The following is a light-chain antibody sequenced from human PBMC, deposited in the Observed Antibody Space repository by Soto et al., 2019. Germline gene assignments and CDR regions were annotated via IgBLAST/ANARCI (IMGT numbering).Light chain of an antibody. CDR3: QHHNNWHPLT. CDR1: QGGSSY. CDR2: DTF. V-gene: IGKV3-11*01. Sequence: IVLTQSPATLSLSPGDSATISCRASQGGSSYLAWYQHKPGEAPRLVIYDTFKRPTGIPPRFRGSGSGTDFTLTISSLLPEDCVAYYCQHHNNWHPLTFGAGTRVEIK. J-gene: IGKJ4*01.